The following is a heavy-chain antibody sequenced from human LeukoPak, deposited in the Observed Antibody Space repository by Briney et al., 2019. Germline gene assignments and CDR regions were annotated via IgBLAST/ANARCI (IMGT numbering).Heavy chain of an antibody. CDR1: GFTFSSYA. CDR3: AKVPLTAVTTSFDY. Sequence: GGSLRLSCAASGFTFSSYAMRWVRQAPGKGLEWVSGISDSGSSTFYADSVKGRFTISRDNSKNTLYLQMNSLRAEDTAVYYCAKVPLTAVTTSFDYWGQGALVTVSS. D-gene: IGHD4-17*01. CDR2: ISDSGSST. J-gene: IGHJ4*02. V-gene: IGHV3-23*01.